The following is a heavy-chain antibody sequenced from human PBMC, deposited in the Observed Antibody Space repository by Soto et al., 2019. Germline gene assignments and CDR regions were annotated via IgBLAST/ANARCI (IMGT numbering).Heavy chain of an antibody. CDR1: GGTFGNSA. CDR2: IIPMFPTP. Sequence: QVQLVQSGAEVKKPGSSVTVSCKASGGTFGNSAISWVRQAPGQGLEWMGGIIPMFPTPDYAQKFQGRVTITADESRSTAYMELTSLRSEDTAVYYCARDKDRQQLGGNYYYGIDVWGQGTTVTVSS. D-gene: IGHD3-3*02. V-gene: IGHV1-69*12. CDR3: ARDKDRQQLGGNYYYGIDV. J-gene: IGHJ6*02.